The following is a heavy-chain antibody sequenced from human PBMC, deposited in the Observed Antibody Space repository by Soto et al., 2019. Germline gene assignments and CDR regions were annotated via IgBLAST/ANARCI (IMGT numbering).Heavy chain of an antibody. D-gene: IGHD6-13*01. J-gene: IGHJ4*02. Sequence: QVQLQESGPGLVKPSETLSLTCTVSGGSISNYYWIWIRQAPDKGLEWIGYIYSTGTTKYNPSLKSRVTIAIDRSKNQLSLKLSSVTAADTAVYYCARVSNDFAGNGAFDYWGQGTLVTVSS. V-gene: IGHV4-59*01. CDR3: ARVSNDFAGNGAFDY. CDR1: GGSISNYY. CDR2: IYSTGTT.